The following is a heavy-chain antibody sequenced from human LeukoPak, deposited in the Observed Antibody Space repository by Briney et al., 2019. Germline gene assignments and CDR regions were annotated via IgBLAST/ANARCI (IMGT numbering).Heavy chain of an antibody. V-gene: IGHV4-4*07. Sequence: SETLSLTCTVSGGSISSRYWSWIRHPAGKRLEWLGRIWTTGSTAYNPSYKSRLTMSMDKSNNQFSLKLTSITAADTAVYYCARVRAYANFVGSFDLWGRGALVTVSS. J-gene: IGHJ2*01. D-gene: IGHD1-26*01. CDR2: IWTTGST. CDR1: GGSISSRY. CDR3: ARVRAYANFVGSFDL.